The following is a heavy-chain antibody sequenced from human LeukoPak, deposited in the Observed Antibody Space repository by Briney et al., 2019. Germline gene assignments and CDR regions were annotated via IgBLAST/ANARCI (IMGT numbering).Heavy chain of an antibody. Sequence: GGSLRLSCAASGFTFDDYAMHWVRQAPGKGLEWVSLISGDGISTYYADSVKGRFTISRDNSKNSLYLQMNSLRTEDSALYYCAKDGYGDYDYWGQGTLVTVSS. CDR1: GFTFDDYA. CDR3: AKDGYGDYDY. J-gene: IGHJ4*02. V-gene: IGHV3-43*02. CDR2: ISGDGIST. D-gene: IGHD4-17*01.